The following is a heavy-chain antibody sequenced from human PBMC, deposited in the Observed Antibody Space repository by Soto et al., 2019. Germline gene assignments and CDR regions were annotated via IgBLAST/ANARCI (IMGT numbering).Heavy chain of an antibody. Sequence: GESLKISCKGSGYTFTSYWIGWVRQMPGEGLEWMGVIYPSDSDIRYSPSFQGKVTISADKSITTAYLQWSSLKAADTAVYYCVRGGTSSGRFSDYWGQGTLVTVSA. V-gene: IGHV5-51*01. CDR2: IYPSDSDI. D-gene: IGHD2-15*01. J-gene: IGHJ4*02. CDR3: VRGGTSSGRFSDY. CDR1: GYTFTSYW.